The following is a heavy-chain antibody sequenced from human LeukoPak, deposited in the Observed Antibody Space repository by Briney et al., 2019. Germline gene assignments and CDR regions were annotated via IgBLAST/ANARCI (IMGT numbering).Heavy chain of an antibody. D-gene: IGHD5-12*01. Sequence: SETLSLTCTVSGGSISSHYWSWIRQPPGKGLEWIGYIYYSGSTNYNPSLKSRVTISVDTSKNQFSLRLSSVTAADTAVYYCARGSYSGYAYFDYWGQGTLVTVSS. CDR2: IYYSGST. V-gene: IGHV4-59*11. J-gene: IGHJ4*02. CDR1: GGSISSHY. CDR3: ARGSYSGYAYFDY.